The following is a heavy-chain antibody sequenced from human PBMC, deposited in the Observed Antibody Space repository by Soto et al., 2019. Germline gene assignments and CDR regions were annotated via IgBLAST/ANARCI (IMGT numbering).Heavy chain of an antibody. V-gene: IGHV1-8*01. CDR1: GFPFTSLD. D-gene: IGHD6-25*01. Sequence: QVQLVQSGAEVRKPGASVKVSCKASGFPFTSLDINWVRQAPGQGLEWVGYMNPSGYIGFAQKFRGRVSMTRDASTSTVSMELSSLRSDDTAVYYCARYQEAAAFNDWGQGTLVTVSS. CDR3: ARYQEAAAFND. J-gene: IGHJ4*02. CDR2: MNPSGYI.